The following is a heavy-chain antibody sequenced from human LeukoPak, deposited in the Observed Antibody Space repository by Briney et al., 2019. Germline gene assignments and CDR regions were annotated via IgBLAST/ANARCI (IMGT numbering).Heavy chain of an antibody. D-gene: IGHD2-15*01. J-gene: IGHJ6*03. Sequence: SVKVSCKASGGTFSSYAISWVRQAPGQGLEWMGGIIPIFGTANYAQKFQGRVTITADESTSTAHMELSSLRSEDTAVYYCASWVGGYYYYMDVWGKGTTVTVSS. V-gene: IGHV1-69*13. CDR2: IIPIFGTA. CDR1: GGTFSSYA. CDR3: ASWVGGYYYYMDV.